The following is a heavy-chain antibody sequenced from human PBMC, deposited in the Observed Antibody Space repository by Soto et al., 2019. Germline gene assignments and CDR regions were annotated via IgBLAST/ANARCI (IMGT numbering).Heavy chain of an antibody. CDR2: INHSGST. V-gene: IGHV4-34*01. CDR3: ARHPTGLWFGDGPDY. Sequence: SETLSLTCAVYGGSFSGYYWTWIRQPPGTGLEWIGEINHSGSTNYNPSLKSRVTISVDTSKNQFSLKLTSVTAADTAVYYCARHPTGLWFGDGPDYWGQGTLVTVSS. D-gene: IGHD3-10*01. J-gene: IGHJ4*02. CDR1: GGSFSGYY.